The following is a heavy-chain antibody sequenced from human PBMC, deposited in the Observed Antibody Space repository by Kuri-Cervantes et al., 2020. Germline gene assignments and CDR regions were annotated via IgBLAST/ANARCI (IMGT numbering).Heavy chain of an antibody. CDR2: IYYSGST. CDR3: ARHLPSDWGSPYYFDY. J-gene: IGHJ4*02. Sequence: GSRRLSCTVSGGSISSRSYYWGWIRQPPGKGLEWIGTIYYSGSTYYNPSLKSRVTISVDTSKNPFSLKLSSVTAADTALYYCARHLPSDWGSPYYFDYWGQGTLVTVSS. CDR1: GGSISSRSYY. V-gene: IGHV4-39*01. D-gene: IGHD7-27*01.